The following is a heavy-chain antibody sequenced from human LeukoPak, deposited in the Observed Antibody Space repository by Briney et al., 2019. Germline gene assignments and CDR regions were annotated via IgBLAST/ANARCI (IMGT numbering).Heavy chain of an antibody. CDR3: ARGSLQLWHGGLVDY. CDR1: GYTFTSYG. Sequence: ASVKVSCKASGYTFTSYGINWVRQATGQGFEWMGWINPNSGGTNYAQKFQGRVTMTRDTSISTAYMELSRLRSDDTAVYYCARGSLQLWHGGLVDYWGQGTLVTVSS. CDR2: INPNSGGT. J-gene: IGHJ4*02. D-gene: IGHD5-18*01. V-gene: IGHV1-2*02.